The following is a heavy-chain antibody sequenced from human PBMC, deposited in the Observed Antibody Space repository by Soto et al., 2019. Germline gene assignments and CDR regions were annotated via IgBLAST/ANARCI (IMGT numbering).Heavy chain of an antibody. CDR3: ARVSWYPATVTLRPYYFDY. CDR1: GFTFDDYD. CDR2: INWNGGRV. D-gene: IGHD4-17*01. V-gene: IGHV3-20*01. Sequence: GGSLRLSCAASGFTFDDYDMSWVRQAPGKGLEWISGINWNGGRVSYADSVKGRFTISRDNARNSLFLQMNSLRAEDTAFYHCARVSWYPATVTLRPYYFDYWGQGILVTVSS. J-gene: IGHJ4*02.